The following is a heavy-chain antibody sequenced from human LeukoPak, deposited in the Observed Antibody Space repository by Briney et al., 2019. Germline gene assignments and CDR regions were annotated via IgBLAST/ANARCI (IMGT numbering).Heavy chain of an antibody. Sequence: SETLSLTCAVYAGSFSGYYWSWLRQPPGKGLEWIGEINHSGSTNYNPSLKSRVTISVDTSKNQFSLKLSSVTAADTAVYYCARDPHYYDFWSGYYPSSYFDYWGQGTLVTVSS. CDR3: ARDPHYYDFWSGYYPSSYFDY. CDR1: AGSFSGYY. D-gene: IGHD3-3*01. V-gene: IGHV4-34*01. CDR2: INHSGST. J-gene: IGHJ4*02.